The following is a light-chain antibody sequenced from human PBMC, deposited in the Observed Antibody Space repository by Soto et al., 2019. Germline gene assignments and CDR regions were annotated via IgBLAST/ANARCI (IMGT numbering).Light chain of an antibody. V-gene: IGLV2-14*01. J-gene: IGLJ2*01. CDR2: EVS. Sequence: QSALAQPASVSGAPGQSITISCTGTSSDVGGHNYVSWYQQHPGKAPKLMIYEVSDRPSGISNRFSGSKSGNTASLTISGLQADDEADYYCSSYTSSSTLVFGGGTKVTVL. CDR1: SSDVGGHNY. CDR3: SSYTSSSTLV.